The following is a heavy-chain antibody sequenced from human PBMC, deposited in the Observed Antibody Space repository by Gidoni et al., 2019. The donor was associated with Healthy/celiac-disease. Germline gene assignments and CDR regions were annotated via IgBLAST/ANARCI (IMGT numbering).Heavy chain of an antibody. V-gene: IGHV4-59*01. CDR3: AALRERDYYYYGMDV. D-gene: IGHD1-1*01. CDR2: ST. Sequence: STNYNPSLKSRVTISVDTSKNQFSLKLSSVTAADTAVYYCAALRERDYYYYGMDVWGQGTTVTVSS. J-gene: IGHJ6*02.